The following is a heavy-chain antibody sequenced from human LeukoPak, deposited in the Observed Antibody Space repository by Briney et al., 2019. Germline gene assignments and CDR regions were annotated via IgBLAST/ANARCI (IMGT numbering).Heavy chain of an antibody. CDR3: ARASSRGATYYFDY. V-gene: IGHV3-13*01. Sequence: GGSLRLSCAASGFTFSNYDMHWVRQTTGKGLEWVSGIGTSGDTYYPGSVKGRFTISGENAKNSLYLQMNSLSAGDTAFYFCARASSRGATYYFDYWGQGTLVTVSS. D-gene: IGHD3-10*01. CDR2: IGTSGDT. J-gene: IGHJ4*02. CDR1: GFTFSNYD.